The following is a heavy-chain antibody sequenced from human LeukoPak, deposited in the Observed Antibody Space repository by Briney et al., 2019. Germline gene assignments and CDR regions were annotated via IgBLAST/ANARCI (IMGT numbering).Heavy chain of an antibody. CDR2: VSDTGDLR. J-gene: IGHJ4*02. CDR1: GFTFNTHA. V-gene: IGHV3-23*01. Sequence: GGSLRLSCAASGFTFNTHAISWVRQAPGKGLEWVAAVSDTGDLRYSANSVKGRFAISRDNSKNTAFLQMYSLRAEDTALYYCVKGGLKSGYSFEDWGQGTLVSVSS. CDR3: VKGGLKSGYSFED. D-gene: IGHD3-9*01.